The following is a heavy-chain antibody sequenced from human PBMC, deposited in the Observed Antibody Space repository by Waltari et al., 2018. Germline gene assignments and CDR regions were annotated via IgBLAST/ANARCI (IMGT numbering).Heavy chain of an antibody. CDR3: ATYRWVGY. Sequence: EVRLVESGGGLFQPGGSLRLACDVSGLIFSTYWMTWVSQSPGKGLEWVANINYDGSEKHYADSVKGRFTISRDNSKSSLFLQMNSLRAEDTAIYYCATYRWVGYWGQGSLVTVSS. D-gene: IGHD5-18*01. CDR2: INYDGSEK. CDR1: GLIFSTYW. J-gene: IGHJ4*02. V-gene: IGHV3-7*03.